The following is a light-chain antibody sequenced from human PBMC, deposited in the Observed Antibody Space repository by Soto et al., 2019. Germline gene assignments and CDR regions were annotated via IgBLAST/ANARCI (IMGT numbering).Light chain of an antibody. Sequence: QSALTQPASVSGSPGQSITISCTGTSSDVGVYKYVSWYQQHPGKAPKLMIYDVSNRPSGVSNRFSGSKSGNTASLTISGLLAEDEADYYCSSYTSSSTPYVFGTGTKVTVL. CDR1: SSDVGVYKY. V-gene: IGLV2-14*01. CDR2: DVS. J-gene: IGLJ1*01. CDR3: SSYTSSSTPYV.